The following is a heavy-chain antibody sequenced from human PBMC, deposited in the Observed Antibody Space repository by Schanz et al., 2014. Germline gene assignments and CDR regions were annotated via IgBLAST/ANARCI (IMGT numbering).Heavy chain of an antibody. V-gene: IGHV3-11*04. CDR2: ISRDGTTS. J-gene: IGHJ6*02. CDR1: GFIFNDYY. D-gene: IGHD3-22*01. CDR3: ARNYYDSSGYYHGMDV. Sequence: VQLLASGGGLVQPGGSLRLSCAASGFIFNDYYMNWIRQAPGKGLEWLSYISRDGTTSYYADSVTGRFTLSRDSAKNLVFLQMNSLRVEDTAVYYCARNYYDSSGYYHGMDVWGQGTTVTVSS.